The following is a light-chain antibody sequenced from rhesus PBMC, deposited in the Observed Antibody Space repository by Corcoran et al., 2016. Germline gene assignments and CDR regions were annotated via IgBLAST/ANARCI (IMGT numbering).Light chain of an antibody. V-gene: IGKV1-25*01. CDR2: KTS. CDR1: QDIISN. CDR3: QPGYGPPYS. Sequence: DIQMTQSPSSPPASVGDRVTITCQASQDIISNLAWYHQKPGRAPQLLSYKTSPLQGGVPSRFRGSGAGTDFTLPINSLQPEDFGSYYCQPGYGPPYSFGQGTKVEIK. J-gene: IGKJ2*01.